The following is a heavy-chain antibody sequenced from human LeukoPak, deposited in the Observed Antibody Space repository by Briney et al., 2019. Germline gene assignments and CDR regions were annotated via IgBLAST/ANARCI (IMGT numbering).Heavy chain of an antibody. CDR2: ISTSSSSI. Sequence: GGSLRLSCAASGFTFSTYSMHWVRQAPGKGLEWISSISTSSSSIYYADSVKGRFTISRDNAKNSLYLQMNSLRAEDTAVYYCARASSSWYYFDYWGQGTLVTVSS. D-gene: IGHD6-13*01. CDR3: ARASSSWYYFDY. CDR1: GFTFSTYS. J-gene: IGHJ4*02. V-gene: IGHV3-21*01.